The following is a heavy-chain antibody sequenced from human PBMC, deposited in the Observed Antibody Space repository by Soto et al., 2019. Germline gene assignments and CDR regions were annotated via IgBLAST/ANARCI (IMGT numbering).Heavy chain of an antibody. D-gene: IGHD6-13*01. CDR1: GFTVSSNY. J-gene: IGHJ6*03. CDR3: ARVGSFSSSWRNYYYYYMDV. V-gene: IGHV3-66*01. Sequence: PGGSLRLSCAASGFTVSSNYMSWVRQAPGKGLEWVSVIYSGGSTYYADSVKGRFTISRDNSKNTLYLQMNSLRAEDTAVYYCARVGSFSSSWRNYYYYYMDVWGKGTTVTVSS. CDR2: IYSGGST.